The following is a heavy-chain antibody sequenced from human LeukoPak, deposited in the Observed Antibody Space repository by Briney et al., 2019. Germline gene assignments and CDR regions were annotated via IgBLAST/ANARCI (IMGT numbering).Heavy chain of an antibody. J-gene: IGHJ4*02. CDR1: GYSFTSYW. D-gene: IGHD4-11*01. CDR2: IYPGDSDT. V-gene: IGHV5-51*01. Sequence: GESLKISCKGSGYSFTSYWIGWVRQMPGKGLEWMGIIYPGDSDTRYSPSFQGQVTISADKSISTAYLQWSSLKASDTAMYYCATTSPGPDYSDYDYFDYWGQGTLVTVSS. CDR3: ATTSPGPDYSDYDYFDY.